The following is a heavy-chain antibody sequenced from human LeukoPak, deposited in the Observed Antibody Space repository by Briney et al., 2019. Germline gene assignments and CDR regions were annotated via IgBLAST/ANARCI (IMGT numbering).Heavy chain of an antibody. CDR2: ISWNSGNI. CDR3: AKDMCSSIGCHELDF. D-gene: IGHD2-2*01. J-gene: IGHJ4*02. CDR1: GFTFDDFA. V-gene: IGHV3-9*01. Sequence: GGSLRLSCAASGFTFDDFAMHWVRQAPGKGLEWVSGISWNSGNIDYADSVKGRFSISRDNAKSSLYLQMNSLRTEDTALYYCAKDMCSSIGCHELDFWGQGTLVTVSS.